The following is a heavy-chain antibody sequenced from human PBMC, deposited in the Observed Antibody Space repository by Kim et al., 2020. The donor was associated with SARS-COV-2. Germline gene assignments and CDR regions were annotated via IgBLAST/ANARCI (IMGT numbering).Heavy chain of an antibody. J-gene: IGHJ4*02. CDR3: AASQGDRRWLHRRPDYFDY. CDR2: IVVGSGNT. D-gene: IGHD5-12*01. Sequence: SVKVSCKASGFTFTSSAVQWVRQARGQRLEWIGWIVVGSGNTNYAQKFQERVTITRDMSTSTAYMELSSLRSEDTAVYYCAASQGDRRWLHRRPDYFDYWGQGTLVTVSS. V-gene: IGHV1-58*01. CDR1: GFTFTSSA.